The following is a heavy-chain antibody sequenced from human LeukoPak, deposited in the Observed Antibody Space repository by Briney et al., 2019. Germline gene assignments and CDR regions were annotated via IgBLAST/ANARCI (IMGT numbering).Heavy chain of an antibody. J-gene: IGHJ4*02. CDR3: AKDESRDGYNLGAADY. CDR1: GFTVNSKY. Sequence: GGSLRLSCAASGFTVNSKYMSWVRQAPGKGLEWVAVISYDGSNKYYADSVKGRFTISRDNSKNTLYLQMNSLRAEDTAVYYCAKDESRDGYNLGAADYWGQGTLVTVSS. D-gene: IGHD5-24*01. CDR2: ISYDGSNK. V-gene: IGHV3-30*18.